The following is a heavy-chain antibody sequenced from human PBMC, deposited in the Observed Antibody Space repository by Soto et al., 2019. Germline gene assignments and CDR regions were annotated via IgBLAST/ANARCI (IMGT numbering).Heavy chain of an antibody. D-gene: IGHD3-22*01. CDR2: VNPNSNET. CDR1: GYTFSSYH. J-gene: IGHJ2*01. V-gene: IGHV1-8*01. Sequence: QVQLVQSGAEVKKPGASVKVSCEASGYTFSSYHISWVRQASGQGLEWMGWVNPNSNETDYAQKFQGRVTITADTSANTVYLELSSLRSEDTAVYYCASTKYDSSAYYYWYLGLWGRGTLVTVSS. CDR3: ASTKYDSSAYYYWYLGL.